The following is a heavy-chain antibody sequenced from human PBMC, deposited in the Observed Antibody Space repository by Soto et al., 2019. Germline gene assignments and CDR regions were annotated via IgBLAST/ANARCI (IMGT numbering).Heavy chain of an antibody. CDR2: IIPIFGTA. D-gene: IGHD4-4*01. J-gene: IGHJ6*02. V-gene: IGHV1-69*06. CDR3: ARDLDYSNYSYYYYGMDV. CDR1: GGTFSSYA. Sequence: QVQLVQSGAEVKKPGSSVKVSCKASGGTFSSYAISWVRQAPGQGLEWMGGIIPIFGTANYAQKFQGRVTITADKSTSTAYMELSNLRSEDTAVYYCARDLDYSNYSYYYYGMDVWGQGTTVTVSS.